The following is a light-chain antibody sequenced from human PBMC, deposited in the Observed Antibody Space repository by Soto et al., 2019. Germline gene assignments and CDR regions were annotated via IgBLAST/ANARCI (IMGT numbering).Light chain of an antibody. CDR1: QSVSSN. CDR3: QQYYSTPWT. J-gene: IGKJ1*01. Sequence: EIVMTQSPATLSVSPGERATLSCRASQSVSSNLAWYQQKPGQAPRLLIYGASTRATGIAARFSGSGSGTEFTLTISSLQSEDFAVYYCQQYYSTPWTFGQGTKVEIK. V-gene: IGKV3-15*01. CDR2: GAS.